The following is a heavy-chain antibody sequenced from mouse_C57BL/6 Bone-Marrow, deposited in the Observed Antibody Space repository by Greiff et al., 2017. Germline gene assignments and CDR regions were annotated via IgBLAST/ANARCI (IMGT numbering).Heavy chain of an antibody. CDR3: ARWPGRWFAY. CDR1: GYTFTDYY. V-gene: IGHV1-19*01. Sequence: VQLQQSGPVLVKPGASVKMSCKASGYTFTDYYMNWVKQSHGKSLEWIGVINPYNGGTSYNQKFKGKATLTVDKSSSTAYMELNSLTSEDSAVYYCARWPGRWFAYWGQGTLVTVSA. D-gene: IGHD3-3*01. CDR2: INPYNGGT. J-gene: IGHJ3*01.